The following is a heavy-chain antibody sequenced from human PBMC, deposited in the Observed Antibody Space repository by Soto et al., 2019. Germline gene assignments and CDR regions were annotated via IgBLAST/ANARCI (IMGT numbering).Heavy chain of an antibody. CDR2: ISSSSSYI. CDR3: AGDSSGYDYYYGMDV. D-gene: IGHD5-12*01. J-gene: IGHJ6*02. Sequence: EVQLVESGGGLVKPGGSLRLSCAASGFTFSSYSMNWVRQAPGKGLEWVSSISSSSSYIYYADSVKGRFTISRDNAKNSLYLQMNSLRAEDTAVYYCAGDSSGYDYYYGMDVWGQGTTVTVSS. CDR1: GFTFSSYS. V-gene: IGHV3-21*01.